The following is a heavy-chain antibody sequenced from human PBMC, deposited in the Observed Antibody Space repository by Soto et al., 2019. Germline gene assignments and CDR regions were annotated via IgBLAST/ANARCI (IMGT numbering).Heavy chain of an antibody. D-gene: IGHD3-3*01. CDR2: ISGSGGST. Sequence: GGSLRLSCAASGLTFSSYAMSWVRQAPGKGLEWVSAISGSGGSTYYADSVKGRFTISRDNSKNTLYLQMNSLRAEDTAVYYCARDPVLRFLEWLSYYYYYGMDVWGQGTTVTVSS. V-gene: IGHV3-23*01. CDR1: GLTFSSYA. J-gene: IGHJ6*02. CDR3: ARDPVLRFLEWLSYYYYYGMDV.